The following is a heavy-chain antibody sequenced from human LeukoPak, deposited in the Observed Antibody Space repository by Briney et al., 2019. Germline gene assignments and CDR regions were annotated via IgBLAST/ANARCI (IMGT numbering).Heavy chain of an antibody. D-gene: IGHD3-3*01. CDR2: MNPNGGNT. CDR1: GYTFTSYD. Sequence: ASVKVSCKASGYTFTSYDINWVRQATGQGLEWMGWMNPNGGNTGYAQKFQGRVTMTRNTSISTAYMELSSLRSEDTAVYYCARIPSQYYDFWSGYWAEERFSYGMDVWGQGTTVTVSS. J-gene: IGHJ6*02. V-gene: IGHV1-8*01. CDR3: ARIPSQYYDFWSGYWAEERFSYGMDV.